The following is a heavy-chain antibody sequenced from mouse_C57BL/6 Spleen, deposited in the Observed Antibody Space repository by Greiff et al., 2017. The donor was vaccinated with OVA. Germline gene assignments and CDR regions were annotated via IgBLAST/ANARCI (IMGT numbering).Heavy chain of an antibody. D-gene: IGHD2-1*01. CDR1: GFNIKDDY. CDR3: TTYYGNYAWFAY. Sequence: EVKLQESGAELVRPGASVKLSCTASGFNIKDDYMHWVKQRPEQGLEWIGWIDPENGDTEYASKFQGKATITADTSSNTAYLQLSSLTSEDTAVYYCTTYYGNYAWFAYWGQGTLVTVSA. J-gene: IGHJ3*01. V-gene: IGHV14-4*01. CDR2: IDPENGDT.